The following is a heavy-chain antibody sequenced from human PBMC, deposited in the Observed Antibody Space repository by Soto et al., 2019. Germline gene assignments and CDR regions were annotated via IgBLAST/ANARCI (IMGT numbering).Heavy chain of an antibody. CDR3: ARNYGSGSYRTYYYYMDV. CDR2: IYYSGST. Sequence: PSETLSLTCTVSGGSISSYYWSWIRQPPGKGLEWIGYIYYSGSTNYNPSLKSRVTISVDTSKNQFSLKLSSVTAADTAVYYCARNYGSGSYRTYYYYMDVWGKGTTVTVSS. CDR1: GGSISSYY. V-gene: IGHV4-59*01. D-gene: IGHD3-10*01. J-gene: IGHJ6*03.